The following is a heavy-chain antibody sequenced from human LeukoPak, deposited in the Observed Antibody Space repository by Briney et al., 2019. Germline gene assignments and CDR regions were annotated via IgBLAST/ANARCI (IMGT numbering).Heavy chain of an antibody. CDR3: VRHAWFGTRHWFDP. D-gene: IGHD3-10*01. Sequence: SETLSLTCTFSVDSISTYYWSWIRQPPGKGLEWIGYVYYSGSTNYNPSLMSRVTMSIDTSKNQFFLELSSVTAADTAVYYCVRHAWFGTRHWFDPWGQGILVAVSS. CDR2: VYYSGST. CDR1: VDSISTYY. V-gene: IGHV4-59*08. J-gene: IGHJ5*02.